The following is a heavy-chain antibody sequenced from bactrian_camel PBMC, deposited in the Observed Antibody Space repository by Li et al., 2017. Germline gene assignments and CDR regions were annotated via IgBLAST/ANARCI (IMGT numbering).Heavy chain of an antibody. CDR1: GSGYISGTAC. D-gene: IGHD5*01. Sequence: VQLVESGGGSVNAGGSLTLSCAASGSGYISGTACMGWFRQAPAKEREGVAAISDAGDTTYYGDFVKGRFTVSQDKTKRTLYLQMTDLKPEDTAMYYCAAGSPWTQQQAMSRWGYNYWGQGTQVTVS. J-gene: IGHJ4*01. CDR3: AAGSPWTQQQAMSRWGYNY. CDR2: ISDAGDTT. V-gene: IGHV3S31*01.